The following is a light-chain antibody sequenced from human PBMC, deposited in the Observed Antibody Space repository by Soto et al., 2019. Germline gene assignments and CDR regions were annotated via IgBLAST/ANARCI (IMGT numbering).Light chain of an antibody. CDR3: QQYNNWPPGT. V-gene: IGKV3-20*01. Sequence: EIVLTQSPGTLSLSPVERATLSCRASQSVSSDYLAWYQQRPGQAPRLLIYAASSRATGIPDRFSGSGSGTDFTLTISRLEPEDFAVYYCQQYNNWPPGTFGQGTKVDIK. J-gene: IGKJ1*01. CDR2: AAS. CDR1: QSVSSDY.